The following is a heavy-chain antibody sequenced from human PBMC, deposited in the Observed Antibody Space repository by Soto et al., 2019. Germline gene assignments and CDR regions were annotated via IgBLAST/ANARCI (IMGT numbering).Heavy chain of an antibody. CDR3: ARVLRGSYTWFAP. D-gene: IGHD1-26*01. Sequence: QGQLVQSGAEVKKPGASVKVSCKASDYTFSTYEISWVRQAPGQAVEWMGWISTSNGDTDYAQMLQGRVTMTTDTAPRTAYMELRSLRSEATAVYLCARVLRGSYTWFAPWGQGTLVTVSS. CDR1: DYTFSTYE. CDR2: ISTSNGDT. J-gene: IGHJ5*02. V-gene: IGHV1-18*01.